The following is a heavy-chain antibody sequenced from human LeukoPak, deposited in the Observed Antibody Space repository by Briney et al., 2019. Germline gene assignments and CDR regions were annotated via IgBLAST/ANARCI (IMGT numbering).Heavy chain of an antibody. CDR2: ISAYNGNT. Sequence: ASVKVSCKASGYTFTSYGISWVRQAPGQGLEWMGWISAYNGNTNYAQKLQGRVTMTTDTSTSTAYMELRSLRADETAVYYCARVNVVSPPRFLEWSQRWYFDLWGRGTLVTVSS. V-gene: IGHV1-18*01. CDR1: GYTFTSYG. J-gene: IGHJ2*01. D-gene: IGHD3-3*01. CDR3: ARVNVVSPPRFLEWSQRWYFDL.